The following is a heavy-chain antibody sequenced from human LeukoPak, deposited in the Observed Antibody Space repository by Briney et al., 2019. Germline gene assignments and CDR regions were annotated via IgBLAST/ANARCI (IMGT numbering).Heavy chain of an antibody. CDR1: GDSISSSDYY. CDR2: IYHSGST. J-gene: IGHJ4*02. V-gene: IGHV4-39*07. Sequence: SETLSLTCSVSGDSISSSDYYWGWIRQPPGKGLEWIGSIYHSGSTYYNPSLKSRVIISVDTSKNQISLKLGTVTAADTAVYYCARDMERSSGFEWGQGTLVTVSS. CDR3: ARDMERSSGFE. D-gene: IGHD6-19*01.